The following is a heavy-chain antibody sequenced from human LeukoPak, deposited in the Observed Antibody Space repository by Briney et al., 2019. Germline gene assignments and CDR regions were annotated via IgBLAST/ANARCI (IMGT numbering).Heavy chain of an antibody. Sequence: GGSLRLSCAASGFSFTSYAMHWVRQAPGKGLEWVAVISYDGSNKYYADSVKGRFTISRGNSKNTLYLQMNSLRAEDTAVYYCARAGYSSSWSFFDYWGQGTLVTVSS. V-gene: IGHV3-30-3*01. CDR1: GFSFTSYA. CDR3: ARAGYSSSWSFFDY. CDR2: ISYDGSNK. D-gene: IGHD6-13*01. J-gene: IGHJ4*02.